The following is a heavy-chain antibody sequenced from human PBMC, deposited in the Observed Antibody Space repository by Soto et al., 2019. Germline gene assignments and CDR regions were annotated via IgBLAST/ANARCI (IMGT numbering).Heavy chain of an antibody. CDR3: ARGGDRYCSSTSCYSAFDI. CDR2: IIPILGIA. J-gene: IGHJ3*02. CDR1: GGTFSSYT. V-gene: IGHV1-69*02. D-gene: IGHD2-2*02. Sequence: QVQLVQSGAEVKKPGSSGKVSCKASGGTFSSYTISWVRQAPGQGLEWMGRIIPILGIANYAQKFQGRVTITADKSTSTAYMELSSLRSEDTAVYYCARGGDRYCSSTSCYSAFDIWGQGTMVTVSS.